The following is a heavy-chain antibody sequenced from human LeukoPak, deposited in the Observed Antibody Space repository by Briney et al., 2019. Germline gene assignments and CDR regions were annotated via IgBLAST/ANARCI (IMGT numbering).Heavy chain of an antibody. CDR1: GGSISSYY. CDR3: ARRTYDSSGYYYDY. J-gene: IGHJ4*02. Sequence: SETLSLTCTVSGGSISSYYWSWIRQSPGKGLEWIGYISYSGSTNYNPSLKSRVTISVDPSKNQFSLKLSSVTAADTAVYYCARRTYDSSGYYYDYWGQGTLVTVSS. D-gene: IGHD3-22*01. V-gene: IGHV4-59*01. CDR2: ISYSGST.